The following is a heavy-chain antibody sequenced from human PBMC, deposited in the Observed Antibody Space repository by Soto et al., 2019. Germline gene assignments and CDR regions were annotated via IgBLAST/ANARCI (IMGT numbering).Heavy chain of an antibody. CDR2: INPNGGST. J-gene: IGHJ4*02. CDR1: GYTFTSYD. Sequence: ASVKVSCKASGYTFTSYDINWVRQATGQGLEWMGRINPNGGSTSYAQKFQGRVTMTRNTSTSTVYMELSSLRSEDTAVYYCAREVWDSSGSGTFDYWGQGTLVTVSS. CDR3: AREVWDSSGSGTFDY. V-gene: IGHV1-46*01. D-gene: IGHD3-22*01.